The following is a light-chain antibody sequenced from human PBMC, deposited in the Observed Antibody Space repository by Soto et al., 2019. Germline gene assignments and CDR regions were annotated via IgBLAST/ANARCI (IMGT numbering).Light chain of an antibody. CDR2: ANN. V-gene: IGLV1-40*01. Sequence: QSVLTQPPSVSGAPGQRVTISCTGTNSNIGADYGVQWYQQFPGTAPKLLIYANNNRPSGVSDRFSGSKSATSASLAITGLQPGDEDDYYCQSYDNNLGGLVFGAGTKLTVL. CDR3: QSYDNNLGGLV. CDR1: NSNIGADYG. J-gene: IGLJ3*02.